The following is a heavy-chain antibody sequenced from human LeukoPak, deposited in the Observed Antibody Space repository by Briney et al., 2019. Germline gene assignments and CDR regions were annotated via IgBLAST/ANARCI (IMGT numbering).Heavy chain of an antibody. J-gene: IGHJ4*02. Sequence: GGSLRLSCAASGFNFTTYAMSWVRQAPGKGLEWVSTISSGGGFTYYSDSVKGRFTISRDSSKNTLCLQMNSLRAEDTAVYYCAKDLRIRAGVPNYWGQGTLVTVSS. CDR2: ISSGGGFT. CDR3: AKDLRIRAGVPNY. D-gene: IGHD2-8*01. V-gene: IGHV3-23*01. CDR1: GFNFTTYA.